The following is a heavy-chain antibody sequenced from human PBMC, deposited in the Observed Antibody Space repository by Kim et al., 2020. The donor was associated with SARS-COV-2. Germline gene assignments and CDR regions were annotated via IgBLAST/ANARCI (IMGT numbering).Heavy chain of an antibody. CDR3: ARALSTDYTVRYNWFDP. J-gene: IGHJ5*02. V-gene: IGHV4-31*02. Sequence: LKSRVTISVDTSKNQFSLKLSSVTAADTAVYYCARALSTDYTVRYNWFDPWGQGTLVTVSS. D-gene: IGHD4-17*01.